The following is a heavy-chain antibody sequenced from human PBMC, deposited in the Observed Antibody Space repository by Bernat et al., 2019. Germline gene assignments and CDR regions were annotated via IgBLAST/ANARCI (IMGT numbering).Heavy chain of an antibody. CDR1: GGTFSSYA. J-gene: IGHJ4*02. Sequence: QVQLVQSGAEVKKPGSSVKVSCKASGGTFSSYAISWVRQAPGQGLEWMGGIIPIFGTANYAQKFQGRVTITADESTSTAYMELSSLRSEDTAVYYCARRTLEYSYGSSTLDYWGQGTLVTVSS. CDR2: IIPIFGTA. CDR3: ARRTLEYSYGSSTLDY. V-gene: IGHV1-69*01. D-gene: IGHD5-18*01.